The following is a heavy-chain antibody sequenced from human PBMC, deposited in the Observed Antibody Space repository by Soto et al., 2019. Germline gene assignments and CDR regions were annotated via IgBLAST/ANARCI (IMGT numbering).Heavy chain of an antibody. Sequence: EGPLVDSGGGLVQPGGSLRLSCVASGFTFSTYEMSWIRQAPGKGLEWVSYINRGTDVIYYADSVRGRFTISRENARSSLYLQMNSLRAEDTAVYYCAARHHVTGAIDYWGQGTLVTVSS. CDR2: INRGTDVI. V-gene: IGHV3-48*03. CDR1: GFTFSTYE. CDR3: AARHHVTGAIDY. J-gene: IGHJ4*02. D-gene: IGHD1-20*01.